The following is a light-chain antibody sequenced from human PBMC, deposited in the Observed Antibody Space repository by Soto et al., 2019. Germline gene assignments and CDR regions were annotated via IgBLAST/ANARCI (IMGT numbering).Light chain of an antibody. CDR3: SSYTTSSTVI. J-gene: IGLJ2*01. Sequence: QSVLTQPASVSGSPGQSITISCTRTSSDVGFYNYVSWYQQHPGKAPKLMIYEVRNRPSGVSYRFSGSKSGNTASLTISGLQAEDEADYYCSSYTTSSTVIFGGGTQLTVL. CDR2: EVR. CDR1: SSDVGFYNY. V-gene: IGLV2-14*03.